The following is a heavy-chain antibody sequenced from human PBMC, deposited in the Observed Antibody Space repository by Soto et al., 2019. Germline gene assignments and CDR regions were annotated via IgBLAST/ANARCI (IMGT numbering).Heavy chain of an antibody. CDR3: ARSSGVSATYWSDD. Sequence: AETLSLTCGVSGGSISSINWWSWVRQTPGKGLEWIGEIYYSGSTNYNPSLTSRVTMSIDKSKNQFFLNLTSVTAADTAVYYCARSSGVSATYWSDDWGQGTLVT. D-gene: IGHD2-21*01. CDR1: GGSISSINW. V-gene: IGHV4-4*02. J-gene: IGHJ4*02. CDR2: IYYSGST.